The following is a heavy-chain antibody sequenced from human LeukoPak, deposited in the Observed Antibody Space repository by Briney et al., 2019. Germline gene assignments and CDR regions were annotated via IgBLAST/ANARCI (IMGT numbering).Heavy chain of an antibody. Sequence: SETLSLTCAVYGGSFSGYYWSWIRQPPGKGLEWIGEINHSGSTNYNPSLKSRVTISVDTSKNQISLKLSSVTAADTAVYYCARGRVSRLRNFDYWGQGTLFTVSS. CDR1: GGSFSGYY. D-gene: IGHD3-10*01. CDR3: ARGRVSRLRNFDY. J-gene: IGHJ4*02. V-gene: IGHV4-34*01. CDR2: INHSGST.